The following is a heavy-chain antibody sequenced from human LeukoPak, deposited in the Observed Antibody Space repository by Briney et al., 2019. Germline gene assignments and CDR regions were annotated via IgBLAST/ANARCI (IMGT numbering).Heavy chain of an antibody. V-gene: IGHV3-7*01. Sequence: GGSLRLSCAASGFTFSSYWMSWVRQAPGKGLEWVAFIRYDGSNKYYADSVKGRFTISRDNARNSLYLQMNSLRAEDTAVYYCARDLDWNWGQGTLVTVSS. CDR3: ARDLDWN. CDR1: GFTFSSYW. D-gene: IGHD1-1*01. CDR2: IRYDGSNK. J-gene: IGHJ4*02.